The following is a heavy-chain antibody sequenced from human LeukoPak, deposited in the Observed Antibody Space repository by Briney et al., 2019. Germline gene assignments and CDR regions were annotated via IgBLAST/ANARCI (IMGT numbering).Heavy chain of an antibody. CDR3: ARQTMRARPFDY. Sequence: PGGSLRLSCAASGFTFSSYAMSWVRQAPGKGLEWVSVIYSGGSTYYADSVKGRFTISRDNSKNTLYLQMNSLRAEDTAFYYCARQTMRARPFDYWGQGTLVTVSS. CDR2: IYSGGST. D-gene: IGHD1-14*01. J-gene: IGHJ4*02. CDR1: GFTFSSYA. V-gene: IGHV3-66*04.